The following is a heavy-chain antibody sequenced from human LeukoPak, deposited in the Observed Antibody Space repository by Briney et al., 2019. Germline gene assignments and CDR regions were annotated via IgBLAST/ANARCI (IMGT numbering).Heavy chain of an antibody. CDR2: IYSAGTT. CDR3: ASDGGDHPNKNLQY. V-gene: IGHV3-66*01. CDR1: GFAVNSNY. D-gene: IGHD4-17*01. J-gene: IGHJ4*02. Sequence: GGSLRLSCAASGFAVNSNYMSWVRQAPGRGLEWVSVIYSAGTTFYADSVKGRLSISRDNAKNSLFLQMNSLRADDTAVYYCASDGGDHPNKNLQYWGLGTLVTVSS.